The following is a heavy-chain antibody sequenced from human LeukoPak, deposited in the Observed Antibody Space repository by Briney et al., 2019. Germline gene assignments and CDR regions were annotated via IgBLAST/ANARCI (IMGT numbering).Heavy chain of an antibody. Sequence: GGSQRLSCAASGFTFSSSWMNWVRQAPGKGLEWVSYISSSSDTIYYADSVKGRFTISRDNAKNSLYLQMNSLRAEDTAVYYCASGMRVGPNIWGQGTLVTVSS. J-gene: IGHJ4*02. CDR3: ASGMRVGPNI. CDR2: ISSSSDTI. V-gene: IGHV3-48*04. D-gene: IGHD1-26*01. CDR1: GFTFSSSW.